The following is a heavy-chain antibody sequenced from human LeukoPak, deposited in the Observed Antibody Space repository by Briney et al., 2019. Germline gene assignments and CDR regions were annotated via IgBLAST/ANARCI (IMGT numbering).Heavy chain of an antibody. Sequence: SETLSLTCTVSGGSISSSNYYWGWIRQPPGKGLEWIGSIYYSGSTYYNPSLKSRVTISVDTSKNQFSLKLSSVTAADTAVYYCARGNGDYGGLDAFDPWGQGTLVTVSS. J-gene: IGHJ5*02. CDR2: IYYSGST. CDR3: ARGNGDYGGLDAFDP. CDR1: GGSISSSNYY. V-gene: IGHV4-39*01. D-gene: IGHD4-23*01.